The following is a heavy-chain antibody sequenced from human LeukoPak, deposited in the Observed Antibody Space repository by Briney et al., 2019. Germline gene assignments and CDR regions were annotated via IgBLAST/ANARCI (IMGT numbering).Heavy chain of an antibody. D-gene: IGHD2-21*01. V-gene: IGHV3-23*01. J-gene: IGHJ3*01. Sequence: GGSLRLSCAASGFTFSTYVVNWVRQAPGKGLQWVSTISGSGGSTYYADSVKGRFTIPRDNSKNTLYLQMSSLRVEDTAVYYCAKGKVNHDGALDAWGQGTLVTVSS. CDR2: ISGSGGST. CDR3: AKGKVNHDGALDA. CDR1: GFTFSTYV.